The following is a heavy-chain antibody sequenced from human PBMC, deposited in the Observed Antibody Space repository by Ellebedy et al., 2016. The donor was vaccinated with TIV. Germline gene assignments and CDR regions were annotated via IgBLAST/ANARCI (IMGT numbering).Heavy chain of an antibody. V-gene: IGHV4-39*07. CDR3: ARESFSSSWYRGYFEL. CDR1: GGSITGSSFY. CDR2: VYYSGSA. Sequence: MPSETLSLTCTVSGGSITGSSFYWGWIRQTPGTGLEWIGSVYYSGSAYYNTSLRSRATISLDTSKNQISLQLTSLTAADTAVYFCARESFSSSWYRGYFELWGRGTPVTVSS. J-gene: IGHJ2*01. D-gene: IGHD6-13*01.